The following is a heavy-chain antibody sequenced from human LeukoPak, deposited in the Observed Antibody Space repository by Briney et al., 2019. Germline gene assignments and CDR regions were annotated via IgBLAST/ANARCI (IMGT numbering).Heavy chain of an antibody. CDR2: LKQDGSEK. J-gene: IGHJ3*02. CDR1: EFIFSNPW. CDR3: ARVFLGGWWLRGAFDI. V-gene: IGHV3-7*01. D-gene: IGHD2-21*01. Sequence: PGGPFSFPVPALEFIFSNPWWSWFRKPPGRGLDGLANLKQDGSEKYYVDSVKGRFTISRDNAKNSLYLQMNSLRAEDTAVYYCARVFLGGWWLRGAFDIWGQGTMVTVSS.